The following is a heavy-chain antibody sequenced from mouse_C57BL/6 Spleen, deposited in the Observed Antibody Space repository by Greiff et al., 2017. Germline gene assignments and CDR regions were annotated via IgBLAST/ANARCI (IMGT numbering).Heavy chain of an antibody. D-gene: IGHD4-1*01. Sequence: QVQLQQSGAELVKPVASVKLSCKASGYTFTSYWMHWVKQRPGRGLEWIGRIYPNSGSTNYNEKFKSKATLTVDKPSNTAYMQLSSLTSEDSAVYYCASQDLGNWDWFAYWGQGTLVTVSA. V-gene: IGHV1-72*01. CDR2: IYPNSGST. CDR1: GYTFTSYW. J-gene: IGHJ3*01. CDR3: ASQDLGNWDWFAY.